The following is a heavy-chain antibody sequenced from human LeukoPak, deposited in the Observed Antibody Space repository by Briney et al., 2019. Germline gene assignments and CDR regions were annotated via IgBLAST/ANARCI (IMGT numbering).Heavy chain of an antibody. CDR3: ARQEELSTPNGPHRAFDY. CDR1: GSRFTSYW. V-gene: IGHV5-10-1*01. J-gene: IGHJ4*02. D-gene: IGHD1-26*01. Sequence: GEALEISCQGSGSRFTSYWISWVRPMPGKSLGWMGMIDPSDSYTNYSPSFQGHVTISAAQSISTAYLQWSSLKASDTAMYYCARQEELSTPNGPHRAFDYWGQGTLVTVSS. CDR2: IDPSDSYT.